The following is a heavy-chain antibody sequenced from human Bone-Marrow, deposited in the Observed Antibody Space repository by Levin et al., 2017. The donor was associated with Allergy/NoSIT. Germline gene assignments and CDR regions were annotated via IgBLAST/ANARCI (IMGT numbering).Heavy chain of an antibody. Sequence: GESLKISCAVSGFSVSSHSMSWVRHTPGKGLEWVSTKDIIGTTYYADSVRGRFTIARATSKNMVYLQMNNLRPEDKAIYYCAKSTATRNWYFDLWGRGTMVTVSS. CDR3: AKSTATRNWYFDL. J-gene: IGHJ2*01. CDR2: KDIIGTT. CDR1: GFSVSSHS. D-gene: IGHD1-1*01. V-gene: IGHV3-53*01.